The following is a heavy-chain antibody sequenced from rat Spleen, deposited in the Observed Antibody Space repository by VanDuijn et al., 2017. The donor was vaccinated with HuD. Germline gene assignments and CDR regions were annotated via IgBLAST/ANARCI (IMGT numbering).Heavy chain of an antibody. D-gene: IGHD1-11*01. V-gene: IGHV3-1*01. J-gene: IGHJ1*01. Sequence: EVQLQESGPGLVKPSQSLSLTCSVTGYSITSNYWAWIRKFPGNEMEWMGYINYSGSTGYNPSLKSRISITRDTSKNQFFLQLNSVTTEDTATYYCARGLRRVYWYFDFWGPGTMVAVSS. CDR3: ARGLRRVYWYFDF. CDR2: INYSGST. CDR1: GYSITSNY.